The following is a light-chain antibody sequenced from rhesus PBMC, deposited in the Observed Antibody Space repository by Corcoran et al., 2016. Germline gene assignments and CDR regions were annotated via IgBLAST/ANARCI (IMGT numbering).Light chain of an antibody. V-gene: IGKV1-69*01. CDR2: RAS. Sequence: DIQMTQSPSSLSASVGDRVTITCRASQGVSNWLAWYQQKPGKAPKLLIYRASKLETGVPSRFSGGGSGTDFTLPISSLQPEDIATYYCQQHDNSPFTFGPGTKLDIK. CDR3: QQHDNSPFT. CDR1: QGVSNW. J-gene: IGKJ3*01.